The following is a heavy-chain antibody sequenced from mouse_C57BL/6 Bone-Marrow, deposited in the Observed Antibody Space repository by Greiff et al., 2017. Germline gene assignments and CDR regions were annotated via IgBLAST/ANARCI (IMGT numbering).Heavy chain of an antibody. CDR2: IYPGSGNT. V-gene: IGHV1-76*01. CDR1: GYTFTDYY. CDR3: ARKIYYDPGGYFDV. Sequence: QVQLQQSGAELVRPGASVKLSCKASGYTFTDYYINWVKQRPGQGLEWIARIYPGSGNTYYNEKFKGKATLTAEKSSSTAYMQLSSLTSEDSAVYFCARKIYYDPGGYFDVWGTGTTVTVSS. J-gene: IGHJ1*03. D-gene: IGHD2-4*01.